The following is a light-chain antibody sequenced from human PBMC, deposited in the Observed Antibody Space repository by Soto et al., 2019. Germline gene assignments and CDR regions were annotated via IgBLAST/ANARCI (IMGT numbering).Light chain of an antibody. CDR1: QSVSSSY. V-gene: IGKV3-20*01. Sequence: ELVLTQSPGTLSLSPGERATLSCRASQSVSSSYLAWYQQKPGQAPRLLIYGASSRATGIPDRFSGSGSGTDFTLTISRLEPEDFAVYYCQKYGSSLLVGQGTKVDIK. CDR2: GAS. J-gene: IGKJ1*01. CDR3: QKYGSSLL.